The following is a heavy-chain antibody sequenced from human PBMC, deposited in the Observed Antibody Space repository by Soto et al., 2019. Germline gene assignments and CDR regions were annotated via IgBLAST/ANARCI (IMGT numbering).Heavy chain of an antibody. CDR3: TTVTAVGSRWVGLHPLGPFDY. CDR1: RFSFHSYG. J-gene: IGHJ4*02. CDR2: ISYDGSNK. Sequence: VQQVESGGGVVQPGRSLRLSCTVSRFSFHSYGMHWVRQAPGKGLEWVAVISYDGSNKYYADSVKGRFTISRDNSKNTLYLQMDSLRPEDTAVYYCTTVTAVGSRWVGLHPLGPFDYWGQGTLVTVSS. D-gene: IGHD2-21*02. V-gene: IGHV3-30*03.